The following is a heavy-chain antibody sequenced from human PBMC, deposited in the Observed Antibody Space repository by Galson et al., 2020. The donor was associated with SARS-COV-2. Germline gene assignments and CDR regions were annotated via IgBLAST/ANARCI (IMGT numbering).Heavy chain of an antibody. J-gene: IGHJ4*02. CDR1: GYTFPDYY. CDR3: ASARGPDYYDSSGYLDY. V-gene: IGHV1-2*02. CDR2: INPNSGGT. Sequence: ASVTVSCQASGYTFPDYYMHWVRQAPAQGLEWMGWINPNSGGTNYAQTFQGRVTMTRDTSISTAYMEPSRLRSDDTAVYYCASARGPDYYDSSGYLDYWGQGTLVTVSA. D-gene: IGHD3-22*01.